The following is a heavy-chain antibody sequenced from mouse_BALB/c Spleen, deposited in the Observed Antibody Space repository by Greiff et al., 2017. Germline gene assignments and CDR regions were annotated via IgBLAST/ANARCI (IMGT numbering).Heavy chain of an antibody. V-gene: IGHV1-87*01. D-gene: IGHD2-3*01. CDR1: GYTFTSYW. CDR3: ARGWLQDYYAMDY. Sequence: QVQLQQSGAELARPGASVKLSCKASGYTFTSYWMQWVKQRPGQGLEWIGAIYPGDGDTRYTQKFKGKATLTADKSSSTAYMQLSSLASEDSAVYYCARGWLQDYYAMDYWGQGTSVTVSS. CDR2: IYPGDGDT. J-gene: IGHJ4*01.